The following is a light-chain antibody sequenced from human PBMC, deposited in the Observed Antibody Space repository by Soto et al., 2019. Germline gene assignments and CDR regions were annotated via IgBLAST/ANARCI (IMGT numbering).Light chain of an antibody. J-gene: IGKJ4*01. CDR3: QQSYSTPRLT. V-gene: IGKV1-39*01. CDR1: QSISSY. CDR2: AAS. Sequence: DIQMTQSPSSLSASVGDRVTITCRASQSISSYLNWYQQKPGKAPKLLIYAASSLQSGVPSRFSGSGSGKNFIFTISSRQPEDFATFYCQQSYSTPRLTSGGGTKVEIK.